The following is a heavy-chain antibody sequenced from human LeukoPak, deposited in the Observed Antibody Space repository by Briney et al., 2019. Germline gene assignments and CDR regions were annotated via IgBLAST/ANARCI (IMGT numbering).Heavy chain of an antibody. Sequence: GGSLRLSCAASGFTFHNFGMHWVRQAPGKGLEWVAVISNDGSSKYYADSVKGRFTISRDNSNNTLSLQVSSLRGEDTAIYYCARDGVAGPGTYYYFGMNVWGQGTTVTVSS. CDR1: GFTFHNFG. V-gene: IGHV3-30*03. CDR2: ISNDGSSK. J-gene: IGHJ6*02. D-gene: IGHD6-19*01. CDR3: ARDGVAGPGTYYYFGMNV.